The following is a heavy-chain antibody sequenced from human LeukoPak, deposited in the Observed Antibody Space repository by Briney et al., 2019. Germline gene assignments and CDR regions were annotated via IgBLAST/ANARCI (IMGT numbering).Heavy chain of an antibody. Sequence: PSETLSLTCTVSGGSISSSSYYWGWIRQPPGKGLEWIGSIYYSGSTYYNPSLKSRVTISVDTSKNQFSLKLSSVTAADTAVYYCARGGPGIAAAGVDWGQGTLVTVSS. CDR3: ARGGPGIAAAGVD. D-gene: IGHD6-13*01. J-gene: IGHJ4*02. CDR2: IYYSGST. V-gene: IGHV4-39*07. CDR1: GGSISSSSYY.